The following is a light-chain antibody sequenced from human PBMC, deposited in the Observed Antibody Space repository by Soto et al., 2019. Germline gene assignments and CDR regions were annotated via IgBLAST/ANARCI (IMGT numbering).Light chain of an antibody. Sequence: IEMPQSPATLSLAPGESVPLSCRASESVSTNLAWYQQKAGQAPRLLIYAASTRATGIPARFSGSGSGTEFTLTISRLEPEDFAVYYCQQYGSSRTFGQGTKVDIK. J-gene: IGKJ1*01. V-gene: IGKV3-15*01. CDR1: ESVSTN. CDR3: QQYGSSRT. CDR2: AAS.